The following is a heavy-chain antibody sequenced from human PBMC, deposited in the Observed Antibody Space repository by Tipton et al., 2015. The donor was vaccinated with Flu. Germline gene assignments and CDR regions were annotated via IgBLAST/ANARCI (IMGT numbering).Heavy chain of an antibody. Sequence: TLSLTCTVSGGSISSYYWSWIRQPPGKGLEWIGSIYYSESTNYNPSPKSRVTISVDTSKNQFSLELSSVTAADTAVYYCARGDCSSTSCLDYWGQGTLVTVSS. V-gene: IGHV4-59*01. CDR3: ARGDCSSTSCLDY. CDR1: GGSISSYY. CDR2: IYYSEST. D-gene: IGHD2-2*01. J-gene: IGHJ4*02.